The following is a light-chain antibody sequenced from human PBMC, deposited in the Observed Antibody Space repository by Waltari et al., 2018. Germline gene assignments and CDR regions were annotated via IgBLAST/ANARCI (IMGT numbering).Light chain of an antibody. CDR1: KIGSKN. CDR3: QVWDSGSDHYV. V-gene: IGLV3-21*02. CDR2: DDG. J-gene: IGLJ1*01. Sequence: SYELTQPPSVSVAPGQTARITCDGDKIGSKNVHWYQHKPGQAPVLDVYDDGDRPSGIPERFSVSNSGNTAALTISRVDAGDEADYCCQVWDSGSDHYVFGTVTKVTVL.